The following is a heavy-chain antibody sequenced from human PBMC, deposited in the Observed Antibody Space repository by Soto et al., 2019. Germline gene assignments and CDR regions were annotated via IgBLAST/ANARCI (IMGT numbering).Heavy chain of an antibody. CDR3: AREREVSGSYDYYYYGMDV. CDR2: IDPSDSYT. CDR1: GYSFTSYW. D-gene: IGHD3-16*01. J-gene: IGHJ6*02. V-gene: IGHV5-10-1*01. Sequence: GESLKISCKGSGYSFTSYWISWVRQMPGKGLEWMGRIDPSDSYTNYSPSFQGHVTISADKSISTAYPQWSSLKASDTAMYYCAREREVSGSYDYYYYGMDVWGQGTTVTVSS.